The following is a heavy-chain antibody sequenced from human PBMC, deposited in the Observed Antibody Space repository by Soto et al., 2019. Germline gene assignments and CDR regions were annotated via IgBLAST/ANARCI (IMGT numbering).Heavy chain of an antibody. V-gene: IGHV4-4*07. J-gene: IGHJ6*02. Sequence: ETLSLTCTVSGGSMSSYFWSWIRQPAGKGLEWIGRIYSSGSTDYNPSLKSRVTMSIDTSKNQFSLNLSSVTAADTAVYFCARVKTVDYYGMGVWGQGTTVTVSS. CDR2: IYSSGST. CDR3: ARVKTVDYYGMGV. CDR1: GGSMSSYF.